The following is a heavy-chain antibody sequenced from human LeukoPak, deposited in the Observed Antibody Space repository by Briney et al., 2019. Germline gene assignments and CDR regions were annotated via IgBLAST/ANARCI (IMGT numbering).Heavy chain of an antibody. CDR1: GFSFSASA. CDR3: AILIIYGGRDH. J-gene: IGHJ4*02. D-gene: IGHD4-23*01. V-gene: IGHV3-48*01. CDR2: ITSGGSDI. Sequence: GGSLSLSCAASGFSFSASAMHWVRQAPGKGPEWVSFITSGGSDIAYSDPVKGRFTISRDNANNTLFLQMNSLRVEDTAVYYCAILIIYGGRDHWGQGTLVTVSS.